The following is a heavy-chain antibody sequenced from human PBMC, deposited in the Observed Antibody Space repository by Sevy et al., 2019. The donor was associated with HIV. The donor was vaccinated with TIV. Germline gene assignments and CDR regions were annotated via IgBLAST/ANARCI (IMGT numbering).Heavy chain of an antibody. CDR2: IYPGDSGT. D-gene: IGHD4-17*01. CDR3: ARPVTHAGHFDY. CDR1: GYSFTSYW. V-gene: IGHV5-51*01. Sequence: GESLKISCKGSGYSFTSYWIGWVRQMPGKGLEWMGIIYPGDSGTRYSPSFQGQVTISANKSINTAYLQWSSLKASDTAMYYAARPVTHAGHFDYWGQGTLVTVSS. J-gene: IGHJ4*02.